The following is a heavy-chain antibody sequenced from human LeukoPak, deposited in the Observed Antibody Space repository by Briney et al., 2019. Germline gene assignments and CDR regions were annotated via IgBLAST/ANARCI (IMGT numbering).Heavy chain of an antibody. V-gene: IGHV4-30-4*08. CDR3: ARESSTYYYDSSGYYYFDY. CDR1: GGSISSGDYY. Sequence: SETLSLTCTVSGGSISSGDYYWSWIRQPPGKGLEWIGYIYYSGSTYYNPSLKSRVTISVDTSKNQFSLKLSPVTAADTAVYYCARESSTYYYDSSGYYYFDYWGQGTLVTVSS. D-gene: IGHD3-22*01. J-gene: IGHJ4*02. CDR2: IYYSGST.